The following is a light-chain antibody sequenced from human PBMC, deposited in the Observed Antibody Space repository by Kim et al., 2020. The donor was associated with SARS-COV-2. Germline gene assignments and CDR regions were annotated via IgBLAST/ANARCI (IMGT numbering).Light chain of an antibody. CDR3: CSYAGSYTYV. CDR2: DVS. CDR1: SSDVGGYNY. J-gene: IGLJ1*01. Sequence: GQSAPISCTGTSSDVGGYNYVSWYQQHPGKAPKLMIYDVSKRPSGVPDRFSGSKSGNTASLTISGLQAEDEADYYCCSYAGSYTYVFGTGTKVTVL. V-gene: IGLV2-11*01.